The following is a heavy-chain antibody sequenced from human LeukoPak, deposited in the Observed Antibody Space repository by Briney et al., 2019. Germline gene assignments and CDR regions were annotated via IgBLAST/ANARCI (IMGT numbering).Heavy chain of an antibody. CDR2: MNPNSGNT. CDR1: GYTCTSYD. CDR3: ARGQVYSSSWGDYYYGMDV. D-gene: IGHD6-13*01. V-gene: IGHV1-8*01. Sequence: ASVKVSCKASGYTCTSYDINWVRHTTGQGLEWRGWMNPNSGNTGYAQKFQGRVTMTRNTSISTAYMELSSLRSEDTAVYYCARGQVYSSSWGDYYYGMDVWGQGTTVTVSS. J-gene: IGHJ6*02.